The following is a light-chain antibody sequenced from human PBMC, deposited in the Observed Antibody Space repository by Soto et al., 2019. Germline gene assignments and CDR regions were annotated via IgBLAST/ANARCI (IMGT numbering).Light chain of an antibody. V-gene: IGKV1-9*01. CDR1: QGISSY. J-gene: IGKJ1*01. CDR2: AAS. Sequence: DIQLTQSPSFLSASVGDRVIITCRASQGISSYLAWYQQKPGKAPKLLIYAASTLQSGVPSRFSGSGSGTEFTLTVSSLQPEDFATYYCQQLSLHPWTFGQGTKVEIK. CDR3: QQLSLHPWT.